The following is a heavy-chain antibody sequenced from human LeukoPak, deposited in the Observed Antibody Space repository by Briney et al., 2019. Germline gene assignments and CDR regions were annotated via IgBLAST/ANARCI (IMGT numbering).Heavy chain of an antibody. Sequence: PSQTLSLTCTVSGGSISSGSYYWSWIRQPAGKGLEWIGRIYTSGSTNYNPSLKSRVTISVDTSKNQFSLKLSSVTAADTAVYYCASPRITMVRGVEDPYGMDVWGQGTTVTVSS. D-gene: IGHD3-10*01. CDR3: ASPRITMVRGVEDPYGMDV. J-gene: IGHJ6*02. CDR2: IYTSGST. V-gene: IGHV4-61*02. CDR1: GGSISSGSYY.